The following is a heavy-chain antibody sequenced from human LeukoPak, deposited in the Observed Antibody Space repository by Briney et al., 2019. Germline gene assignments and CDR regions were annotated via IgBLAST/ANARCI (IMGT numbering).Heavy chain of an antibody. CDR1: GDSISSHY. CDR3: ARGHYSDTSGDY. V-gene: IGHV4-59*11. J-gene: IGHJ4*02. Sequence: SETVSLTCAVSGDSISSHYWSWIRQPPGQGLEWIGYIDYSWGTNYNPSIKSRVTISVDTSKTQFSLNLSSVTAADTAVYYCARGHYSDTSGDYWGQGTLVTVSS. D-gene: IGHD3-22*01. CDR2: IDYSWGT.